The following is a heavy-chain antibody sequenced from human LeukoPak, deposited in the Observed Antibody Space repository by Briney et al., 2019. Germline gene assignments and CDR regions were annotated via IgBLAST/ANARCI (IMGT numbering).Heavy chain of an antibody. D-gene: IGHD3-3*01. Sequence: PSQTLSLTCGVSGGSITSDTYYWSWIRQPPGKGLEWIGYILHSGSSYYNPSLNSRVTISIDTSKNQFSLKLNSVTAADTAVYYCAKTRNFWSAYFDYWGQGTLVTASS. CDR1: GGSITSDTYY. J-gene: IGHJ4*02. V-gene: IGHV4-30-2*01. CDR3: AKTRNFWSAYFDY. CDR2: ILHSGSS.